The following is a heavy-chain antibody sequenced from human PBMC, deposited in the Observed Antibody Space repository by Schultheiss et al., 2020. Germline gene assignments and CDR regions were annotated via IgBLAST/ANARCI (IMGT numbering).Heavy chain of an antibody. CDR2: IYYSGST. D-gene: IGHD3-16*01. CDR3: AREEEGGYYFDY. CDR1: GGSISSGGYY. V-gene: IGHV4-31*03. J-gene: IGHJ4*02. Sequence: SETLSLTCTVSGGSISSGGYYWSWIRQHPGKGLEWIGYIYYSGSTYYNPSLKSRVTISVDKSKNQFSLKLSSVTAADTAVYYCAREEEGGYYFDYWGQGTLGTVSS.